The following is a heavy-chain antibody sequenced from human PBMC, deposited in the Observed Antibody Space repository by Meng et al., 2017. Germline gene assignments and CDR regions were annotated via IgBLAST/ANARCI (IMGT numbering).Heavy chain of an antibody. J-gene: IGHJ4*02. CDR3: AKDQSTGSPYYFEY. V-gene: IGHV3-23*04. Sequence: LVESGGGSVLVGGYMVLSWSAAGFGFRCYGMSWVRRRPGKGLGWVSVVSGSAGTRYYADSVKGRFTISRDNSENTLYLQMSSLRVEDTAVYFCAKDQSTGSPYYFEYWGQGTLVTVSS. CDR1: GFGFRCYG. CDR2: VSGSAGTR. D-gene: IGHD2-8*02.